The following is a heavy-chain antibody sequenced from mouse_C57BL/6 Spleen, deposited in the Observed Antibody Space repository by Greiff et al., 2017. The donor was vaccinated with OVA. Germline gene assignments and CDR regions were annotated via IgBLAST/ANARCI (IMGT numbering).Heavy chain of an antibody. CDR2: IYPGDGDT. Sequence: VQLQQSGPELVKPGASVKISCKASGYAFSSSWMNWVKQRPGKGLEWLGRIYPGDGDTNYNGKFKGKATLNADKSSSTAYKQLSSLTSEDSAVYFCARGSLLRDAMDYWGQGTAVTVSS. V-gene: IGHV1-82*01. CDR3: ARGSLLRDAMDY. J-gene: IGHJ4*01. D-gene: IGHD2-10*01. CDR1: GYAFSSSW.